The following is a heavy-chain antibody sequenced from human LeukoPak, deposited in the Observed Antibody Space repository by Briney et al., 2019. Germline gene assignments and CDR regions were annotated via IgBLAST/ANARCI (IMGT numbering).Heavy chain of an antibody. CDR2: INPNSGDT. CDR1: GYTLTGYY. Sequence: GASVKVSCKASGYTLTGYYMHWVRQAPRQGFEWMGWINPNSGDTNYAQKFQGRVTMTRDTSISTAHMELSRLRSDDTAVYYCARANPLFCSSTTCLFDYWGQGTLVTVSS. CDR3: ARANPLFCSSTTCLFDY. V-gene: IGHV1-2*02. J-gene: IGHJ4*02. D-gene: IGHD2-2*01.